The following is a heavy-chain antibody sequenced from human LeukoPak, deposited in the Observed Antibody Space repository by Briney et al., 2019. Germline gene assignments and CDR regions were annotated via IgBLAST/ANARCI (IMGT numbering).Heavy chain of an antibody. V-gene: IGHV5-51*01. J-gene: IGHJ4*02. Sequence: GESLKISCKGSGYNFTNYWIGWVRQMSGKGLEWMGVIYPGDSDTTYSPSFQGQVTISVDKSISTAYLQWSSLKDSDTAMYYCARWAYGSGSYHDYWGQGTLVTVSS. CDR3: ARWAYGSGSYHDY. D-gene: IGHD3-10*01. CDR2: IYPGDSDT. CDR1: GYNFTNYW.